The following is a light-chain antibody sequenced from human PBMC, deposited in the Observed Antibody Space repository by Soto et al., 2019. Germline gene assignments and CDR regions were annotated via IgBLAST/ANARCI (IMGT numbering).Light chain of an antibody. Sequence: EIVLTQSPATLSSSPGQRATPASRASKRGITFLVCCQQRPAQAPPLLLYDASPRAAGIPPRLCGGGFGTAFTLPISSLEPEDAAVSYCQQRSNWLPITFGQGTRLEIK. J-gene: IGKJ5*01. CDR2: DAS. CDR3: QQRSNWLPIT. CDR1: KRGITF. V-gene: IGKV3-11*01.